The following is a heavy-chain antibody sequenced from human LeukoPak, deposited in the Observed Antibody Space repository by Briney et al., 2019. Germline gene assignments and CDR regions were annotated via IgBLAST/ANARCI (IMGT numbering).Heavy chain of an antibody. Sequence: SQTLSLTCAVYGGSFSGYYWSWIRQPPGKGLEWIGEINHSGSTNYNPSLKSRVTISVDTSKNQFSLKLSSGTAADTAVYYCAGLRYSSVWYYYWGQGTMVTVSS. D-gene: IGHD6-19*01. CDR1: GGSFSGYY. CDR2: INHSGST. V-gene: IGHV4-34*01. J-gene: IGHJ4*02. CDR3: AGLRYSSVWYYY.